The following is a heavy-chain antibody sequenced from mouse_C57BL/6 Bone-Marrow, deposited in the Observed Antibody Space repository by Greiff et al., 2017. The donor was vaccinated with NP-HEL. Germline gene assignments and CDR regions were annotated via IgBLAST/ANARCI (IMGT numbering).Heavy chain of an antibody. J-gene: IGHJ3*01. CDR2: ISSGGSYN. D-gene: IGHD1-1*01. CDR1: GFTFSSYG. V-gene: IGHV5-6*01. Sequence: EVKLVESGGDLVKPGGSLKLSCAASGFTFSSYGMSWVRQTPDKRLEWVATISSGGSYNYYPDSVKGRFTISRDNAKNILYLQMSSLKSEDTAMYYCARTIYYYGRVGFAYWGQGTLVTVSA. CDR3: ARTIYYYGRVGFAY.